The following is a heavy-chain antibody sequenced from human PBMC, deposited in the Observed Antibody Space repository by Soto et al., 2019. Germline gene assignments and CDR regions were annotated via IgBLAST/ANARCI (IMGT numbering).Heavy chain of an antibody. Sequence: QVQLVESGGGLVKPGGSLRLSCAASGFTFSDYYMSWIRQAPGKGLEWVSYISSSSSYTNYADSVKGRFTISRDNAKNSLYLQMNSLRAEDTAVYYCARLYYDILTGHPWHFDYWGQGTLVTVSS. CDR3: ARLYYDILTGHPWHFDY. D-gene: IGHD3-9*01. V-gene: IGHV3-11*06. CDR1: GFTFSDYY. CDR2: ISSSSSYT. J-gene: IGHJ4*02.